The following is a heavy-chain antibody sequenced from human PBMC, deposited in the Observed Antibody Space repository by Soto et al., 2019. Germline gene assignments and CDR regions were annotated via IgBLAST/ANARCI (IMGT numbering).Heavy chain of an antibody. V-gene: IGHV4-4*02. Sequence: QVQLQESGPGLVKPSGTLSLTCAVAGGSFTSNNCWTWVRPPPGQGLEWIGEIYRTRSTNYNQSHKSRVTISLDKSENQFSLKVPSLTAADTAVYYCASRDPGTSVDYWGQGTLVTVSS. CDR2: IYRTRST. D-gene: IGHD1-7*01. J-gene: IGHJ4*02. CDR1: GGSFTSNNC. CDR3: ASRDPGTSVDY.